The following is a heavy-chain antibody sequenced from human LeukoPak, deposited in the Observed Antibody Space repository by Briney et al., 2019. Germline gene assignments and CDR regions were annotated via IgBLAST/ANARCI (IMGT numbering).Heavy chain of an antibody. CDR2: ISGDGVSP. V-gene: IGHV3-23*01. J-gene: IGHJ4*02. CDR3: ARDPGAFPYFFDS. D-gene: IGHD4/OR15-4a*01. CDR1: GFTFSSYW. Sequence: GGSLRLSCAASGFTFSSYWMSWVRQAPGKGLECVSAISGDGVSPYYADSVRGRFTISRDNSKNTLYLQMNSLRVEDTAVYFCARDPGAFPYFFDSWGQGTLVTVSS.